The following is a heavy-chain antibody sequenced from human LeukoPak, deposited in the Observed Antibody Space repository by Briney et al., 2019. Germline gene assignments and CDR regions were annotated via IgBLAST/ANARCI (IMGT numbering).Heavy chain of an antibody. J-gene: IGHJ5*02. CDR1: GFTVSSNY. CDR3: AIRYCSSTSCYNENRFDP. CDR2: IYNGGTT. V-gene: IGHV3-66*01. Sequence: PGGSLRLSCAASGFTVSSNYMSWVRQAPGKGLEWVSVIYNGGTTYYTDSVKGRFTISRDNSKNTLYLHMNSLRAEDTAVYYCAIRYCSSTSCYNENRFDPWGQGTLVTVSS. D-gene: IGHD2-2*02.